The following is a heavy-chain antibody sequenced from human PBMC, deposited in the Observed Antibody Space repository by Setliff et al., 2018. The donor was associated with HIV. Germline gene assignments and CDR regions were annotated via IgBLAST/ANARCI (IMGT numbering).Heavy chain of an antibody. Sequence: SETLSLTCAVYGGSFSGHYWTWIRQPPGKGLEWIGYIYYSGSTNYNPSLKSRVTISVDTSKNQFSLKLNSVTAADTAVYYCARSYYYDSSGYSSRYWFDPWGQGTLVTVSS. CDR2: IYYSGST. CDR1: GGSFSGHY. J-gene: IGHJ5*02. CDR3: ARSYYYDSSGYSSRYWFDP. D-gene: IGHD3-22*01. V-gene: IGHV4-59*08.